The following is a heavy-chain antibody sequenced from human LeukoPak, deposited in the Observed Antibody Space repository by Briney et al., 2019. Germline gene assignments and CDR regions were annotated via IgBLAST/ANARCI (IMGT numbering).Heavy chain of an antibody. CDR2: ISWDGGGT. J-gene: IGHJ6*03. V-gene: IGHV3-43D*03. Sequence: PGGSLRLSCAASGFTFDDYAMHWVRQAPGKGLEWVSVISWDGGGTKYVDSVKGRFTISRDNSKNSLYLQMNSLRPEDTALYYCAKNIAGRLGFSTSYMDVWGKGTTVTVSS. D-gene: IGHD6-6*01. CDR1: GFTFDDYA. CDR3: AKNIAGRLGFSTSYMDV.